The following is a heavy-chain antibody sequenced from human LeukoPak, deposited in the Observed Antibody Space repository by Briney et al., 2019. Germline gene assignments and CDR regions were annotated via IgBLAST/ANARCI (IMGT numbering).Heavy chain of an antibody. D-gene: IGHD2-21*02. V-gene: IGHV3-74*01. CDR1: GFTLSNYW. Sequence: GGSLGLSCAASGFTLSNYWMHWVRQAPGEALMWVSRIKSDGSSTTYADSVKGRFTISRDSAKNTLYLQMNSLRAEDTAVYYCSRDSLSSCGGDCYSGLDVWGQGTTVTVSS. CDR3: SRDSLSSCGGDCYSGLDV. J-gene: IGHJ6*02. CDR2: IKSDGSST.